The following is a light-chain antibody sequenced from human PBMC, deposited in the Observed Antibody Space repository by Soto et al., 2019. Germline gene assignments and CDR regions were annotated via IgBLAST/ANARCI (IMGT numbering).Light chain of an antibody. Sequence: DIQLTQSPSFVSASIGDRVTITCRASQDFSNFLAWYQQKPGRAPKLLMYGASTLQSGVPSRFSGSGSGTEFTLTISSLRPEDFATYYCQQLYSFPLTFGGGTKVDIK. V-gene: IGKV1-9*01. CDR3: QQLYSFPLT. CDR2: GAS. J-gene: IGKJ4*01. CDR1: QDFSNF.